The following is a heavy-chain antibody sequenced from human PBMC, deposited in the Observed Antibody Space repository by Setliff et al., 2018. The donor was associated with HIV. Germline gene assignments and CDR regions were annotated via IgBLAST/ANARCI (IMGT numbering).Heavy chain of an antibody. J-gene: IGHJ4*02. Sequence: SETLSLTCTVPPGSISVYYWTWVRQPPGRGLEWVGYVSYSGSVSYNPSLNSRVTMSIDASRDQFSLKLNSVTVADTAIYYCARGRGRALLSYYFDSWGQGRLVTVSS. CDR1: PGSISVYY. CDR2: VSYSGSV. V-gene: IGHV4-59*01. CDR3: ARGRGRALLSYYFDS. D-gene: IGHD2-15*01.